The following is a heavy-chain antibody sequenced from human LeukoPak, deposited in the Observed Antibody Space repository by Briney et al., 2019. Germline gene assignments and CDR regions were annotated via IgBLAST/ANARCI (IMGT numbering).Heavy chain of an antibody. D-gene: IGHD3-10*01. CDR3: ARADVLLWFGELSGYYFDY. J-gene: IGHJ4*02. CDR1: GYTFTSYG. CDR2: ISAYNGNT. V-gene: IGHV1-18*01. Sequence: ASVKVSCKASGYTFTSYGISWVRQAPGQGLEWMGWISAYNGNTNYAQKLQGRVTMTTDTSTSTAYMELRSLRSDDTAVYYCARADVLLWFGELSGYYFDYWGQGTLVTVSS.